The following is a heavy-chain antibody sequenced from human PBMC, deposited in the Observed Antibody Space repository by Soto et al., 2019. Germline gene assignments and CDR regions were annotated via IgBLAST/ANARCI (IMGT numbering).Heavy chain of an antibody. CDR2: IYYSGST. V-gene: IGHV4-59*01. D-gene: IGHD6-13*01. CDR3: ARVRRYSSRPDAFDI. CDR1: GGSISSYY. Sequence: SETLSLTCTVSGGSISSYYWSWIRQPPGKGLEWIGYIYYSGSTNYNPSLKSRVTISVDTSKNQFSLKLSSVTAADMAVFYCARVRRYSSRPDAFDIWGQGTMVTVSS. J-gene: IGHJ3*02.